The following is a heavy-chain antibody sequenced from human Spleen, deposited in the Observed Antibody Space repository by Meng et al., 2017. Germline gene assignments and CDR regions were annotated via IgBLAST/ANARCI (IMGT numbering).Heavy chain of an antibody. CDR3: AKWMDTAVSH. CDR2: IKKDGSEE. J-gene: IGHJ1*01. CDR1: GFTFSRIW. V-gene: IGHV3-7*01. D-gene: IGHD5-18*01. Sequence: GESLKISCAASGFTFSRIWMSWVRQAPGKGLEWVANIKKDGSEEYYVDSVKGRFTISRDNAKNSLYLQMNSLRAEDTAVYYCAKWMDTAVSHWGQGTLVTVSS.